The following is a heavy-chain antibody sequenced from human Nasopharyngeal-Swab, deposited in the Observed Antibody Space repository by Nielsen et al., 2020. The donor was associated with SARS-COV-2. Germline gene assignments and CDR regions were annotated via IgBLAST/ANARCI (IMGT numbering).Heavy chain of an antibody. Sequence: GESLKISCKGSGYSFTSYCIGWVRQMPGKGLEWMGIIYPGESDTCYSPFVQGQVTISADKSISTSYLQWSSLKASDTAMYYCARHQSGGSSSSRWFDPWGQGTLVTVSS. V-gene: IGHV5-51*01. J-gene: IGHJ5*02. CDR3: ARHQSGGSSSSRWFDP. D-gene: IGHD6-6*01. CDR2: IYPGESDT. CDR1: GYSFTSYC.